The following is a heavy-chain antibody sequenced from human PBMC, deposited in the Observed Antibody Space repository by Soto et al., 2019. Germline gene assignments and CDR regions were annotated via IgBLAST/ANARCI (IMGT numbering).Heavy chain of an antibody. J-gene: IGHJ4*02. CDR3: ARYYGSGREDY. CDR1: GFTFSNYA. V-gene: IGHV3-21*01. CDR2: ISSSSSYI. D-gene: IGHD3-10*01. Sequence: GESLKISCAASGFTFSNYAMNWVRQAPGKGLEWVSSISSSSSYIYYADSVKGRFTISRDNAKNSLYLQMNSLRAEDTAVYYCARYYGSGREDYWGQGTLVTVSS.